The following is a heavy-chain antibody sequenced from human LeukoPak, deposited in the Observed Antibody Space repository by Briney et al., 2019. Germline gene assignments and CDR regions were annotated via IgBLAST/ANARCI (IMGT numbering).Heavy chain of an antibody. V-gene: IGHV4-38-2*02. CDR3: ARDRAGSSWPTSP. CDR2: IYYSGST. Sequence: SETLSLTCTVSGYSISSDYYWGWVRQPPGKGLEWIGSIYYSGSTYYNPSLKSRVTISVDTSKNQFSLKLSSVTAADTAVYYCARDRAGSSWPTSPWGQGTLVTVSS. D-gene: IGHD6-13*01. J-gene: IGHJ5*02. CDR1: GYSISSDYY.